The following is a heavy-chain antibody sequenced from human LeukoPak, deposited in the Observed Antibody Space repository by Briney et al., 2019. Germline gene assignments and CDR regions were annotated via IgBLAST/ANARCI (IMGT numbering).Heavy chain of an antibody. CDR2: ISGSGGGT. V-gene: IGHV3-23*01. CDR3: AKTTTGYSSGRYPGWPVDY. J-gene: IGHJ4*02. D-gene: IGHD6-19*01. Sequence: PGGSLRLSCAASGFTFSSCAVSWVRQAPGKGLEWVSAISGSGGGTYYADSVKGRFTISRDNSKNTVYLQMNSLSTEDTAVYYCAKTTTGYSSGRYPGWPVDYWGQGTLVTVSS. CDR1: GFTFSSCA.